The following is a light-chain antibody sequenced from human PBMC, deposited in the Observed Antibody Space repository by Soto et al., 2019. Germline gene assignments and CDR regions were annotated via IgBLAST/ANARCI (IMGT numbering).Light chain of an antibody. Sequence: DVQVTQSPSSLSASVGDRVTITCRASQSISIYLNWYQQKPGKVPKLLIYAASSLQSGVPSRFSGSGSGTDFTLTISSLQPEDFATYYCQPSGTTPPWTFGQGTKVDIK. J-gene: IGKJ1*01. CDR1: QSISIY. V-gene: IGKV1-39*01. CDR2: AAS. CDR3: QPSGTTPPWT.